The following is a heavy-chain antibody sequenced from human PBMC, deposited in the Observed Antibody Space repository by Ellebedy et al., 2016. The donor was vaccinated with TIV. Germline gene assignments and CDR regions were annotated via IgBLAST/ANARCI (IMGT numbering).Heavy chain of an antibody. CDR1: GYTFTSYY. CDR3: ARPVSSSWVPFDY. D-gene: IGHD6-13*01. J-gene: IGHJ4*02. Sequence: ASVKVSCKASGYTFTSYYMHWVRQAPGQGLEWMGMINPSGGSTNFAQKFQGRVTMTRDTSTSTVYMELSSLRSEDTAVYYCARPVSSSWVPFDYWGQGTLVTVSS. CDR2: INPSGGST. V-gene: IGHV1-46*01.